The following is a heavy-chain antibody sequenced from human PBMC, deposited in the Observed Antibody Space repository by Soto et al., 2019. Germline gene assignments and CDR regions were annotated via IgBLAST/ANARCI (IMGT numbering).Heavy chain of an antibody. J-gene: IGHJ3*02. Sequence: QVQLVQSGAEVKKPGASVKVSCKASGYTFTGYYMHWVRQAPGQGLEWMGWINPNSGGTNYAQKFQGGATMTRDPSISTANMERSRLRSDDTAVYYWARASYGDLDAFDIWGQGTMVTFS. V-gene: IGHV1-2*02. D-gene: IGHD4-17*01. CDR3: ARASYGDLDAFDI. CDR1: GYTFTGYY. CDR2: INPNSGGT.